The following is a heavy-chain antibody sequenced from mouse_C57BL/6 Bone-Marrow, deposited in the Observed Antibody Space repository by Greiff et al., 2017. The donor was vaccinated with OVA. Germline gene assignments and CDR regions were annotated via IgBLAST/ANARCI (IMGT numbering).Heavy chain of an antibody. V-gene: IGHV1-52*01. J-gene: IGHJ1*03. CDR3: ARGPSNHWYFDV. Sequence: QVQLQQPGAELVRPGSSVKLSCKASGYTFTSYWMHWVKQRPIQGLEWIGNIDPSDSETHYNQKFKDKATLTVDKSSSTAYMQRSSLTSEDSAVYYCARGPSNHWYFDVWGTGTTVTVSS. CDR2: IDPSDSET. D-gene: IGHD2-5*01. CDR1: GYTFTSYW.